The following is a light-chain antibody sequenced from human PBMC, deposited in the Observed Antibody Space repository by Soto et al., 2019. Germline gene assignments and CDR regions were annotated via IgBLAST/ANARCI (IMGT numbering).Light chain of an antibody. CDR2: DVA. Sequence: QSALTQPASVSDSPGQSITISCTGTSSDVGGSNFVSWYQQHPGKPPKLIIYDVANRPSGASNRFSGSKSGSTASLIISRLQTEDEADYYCVSYTSSTTYVFGTGTKVTVL. V-gene: IGLV2-14*03. CDR1: SSDVGGSNF. J-gene: IGLJ1*01. CDR3: VSYTSSTTYV.